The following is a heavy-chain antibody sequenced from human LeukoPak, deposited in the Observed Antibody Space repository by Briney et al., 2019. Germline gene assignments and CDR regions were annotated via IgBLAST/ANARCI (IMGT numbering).Heavy chain of an antibody. V-gene: IGHV3-66*02. CDR3: ARDDWAFDI. J-gene: IGHJ3*02. CDR2: IYSGGST. D-gene: IGHD2-21*01. Sequence: PGGSLTLSCAASRFTVSRNYMSWVRQAPGKGLEWVSVIYSGGSTYYADSVKGRFTISRDNSKNTLYLQMNSLRAEAAAVYYCARDDWAFDIWGQGTMVTVSS. CDR1: RFTVSRNY.